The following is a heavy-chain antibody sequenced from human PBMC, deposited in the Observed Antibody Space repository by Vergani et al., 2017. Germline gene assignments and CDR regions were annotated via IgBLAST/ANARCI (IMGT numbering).Heavy chain of an antibody. CDR1: GGSIGSHY. J-gene: IGHJ4*02. CDR3: ARVRCSGGSCYSWGDYFDY. D-gene: IGHD2-15*01. Sequence: QVQLQESGPGLVKPSETLSLTCTVSGGSIGSHYWSWIRQPPGKGLEWIGYIYYSGSTNYNPSLKSRVTISVATSKNQFSLKLSSVTAADTAVYYCARVRCSGGSCYSWGDYFDYWGQGTLVTVSS. V-gene: IGHV4-59*11. CDR2: IYYSGST.